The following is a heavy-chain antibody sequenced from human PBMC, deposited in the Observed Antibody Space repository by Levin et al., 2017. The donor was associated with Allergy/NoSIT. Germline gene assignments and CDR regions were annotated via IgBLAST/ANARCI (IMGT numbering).Heavy chain of an antibody. CDR1: GYSFTSYW. J-gene: IGHJ5*02. CDR3: ARVVITMTRPNWFDP. D-gene: IGHD3-22*01. Sequence: KRGESLKISCKGSGYSFTSYWIGWVRQMPGKGLEWMGIIYPGDSDTRYSPSFQGQVTISADKSISTAYLQWSSLKASDTAMYYCARVVITMTRPNWFDPWGQGTLVTVSS. CDR2: IYPGDSDT. V-gene: IGHV5-51*01.